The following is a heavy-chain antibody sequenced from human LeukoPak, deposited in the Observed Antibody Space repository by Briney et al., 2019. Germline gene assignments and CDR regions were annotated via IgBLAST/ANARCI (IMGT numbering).Heavy chain of an antibody. CDR1: GGSFSGYY. Sequence: SETLSLTCAVYGGSFSGYYWSWIRQPPGKGLEWIGEINHSGSTNYNPSLKSRVTISVDTSKNQFSLKLSSVTAADTAVYYCAREETYDSSGYHFPTWGQGTLVTVSS. J-gene: IGHJ5*02. CDR2: INHSGST. D-gene: IGHD3-22*01. CDR3: AREETYDSSGYHFPT. V-gene: IGHV4-34*01.